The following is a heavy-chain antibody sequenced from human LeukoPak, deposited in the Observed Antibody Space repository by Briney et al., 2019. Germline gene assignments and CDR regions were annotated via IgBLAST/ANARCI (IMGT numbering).Heavy chain of an antibody. D-gene: IGHD3-3*01. CDR3: ARTTYYDFWSGYPHFDY. J-gene: IGHJ4*02. Sequence: PSQTLSLTCTVSGGSVSRGYSYWSWIRQPAGKGLEWIGRMYTSGKTNYNPSLRSRVTISVDTSKNQFSLKLSSVTAADTAVYYCARTTYYDFWSGYPHFDYWGQGTLVTVSS. V-gene: IGHV4-61*02. CDR2: MYTSGKT. CDR1: GGSVSRGYSY.